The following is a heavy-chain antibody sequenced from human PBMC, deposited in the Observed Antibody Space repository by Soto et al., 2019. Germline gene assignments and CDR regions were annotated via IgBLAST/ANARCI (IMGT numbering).Heavy chain of an antibody. J-gene: IGHJ4*02. Sequence: SETLSLTCAVSGGSISSGGYSWSWIRQPPGKGLEWIGYIYHSGSTYYNPSLKSRVTISVDKTTTQFSLKLSSVTAADTAVYYCVRTRTYSDASDSSDQYYFDSWGQGTLVTVSS. CDR3: VRTRTYSDASDSSDQYYFDS. CDR1: GGSISSGGYS. V-gene: IGHV4-30-2*01. CDR2: IYHSGST. D-gene: IGHD3-22*01.